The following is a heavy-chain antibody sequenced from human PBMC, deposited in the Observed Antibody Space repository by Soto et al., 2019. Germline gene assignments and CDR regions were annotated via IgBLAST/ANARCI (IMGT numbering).Heavy chain of an antibody. Sequence: ASVKVSCKASGYIFSTYDINWVRQAPGQGLEWMGWLNPNSGNTGYVQKFQGRVTMTRNTSINTAYMELSSLGSEDTAVYYCARDHRYNWNDEGWFEPWGQGTLVTVSS. CDR3: ARDHRYNWNDEGWFEP. V-gene: IGHV1-8*01. CDR2: LNPNSGNT. J-gene: IGHJ5*02. D-gene: IGHD1-20*01. CDR1: GYIFSTYD.